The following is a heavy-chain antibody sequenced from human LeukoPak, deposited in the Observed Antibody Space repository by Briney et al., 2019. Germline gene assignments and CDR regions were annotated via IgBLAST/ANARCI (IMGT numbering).Heavy chain of an antibody. J-gene: IGHJ4*02. CDR2: INNDGSET. D-gene: IGHD3-10*01. CDR1: GFTFSSYW. Sequence: GGSLRLSCAATGFTFSSYWMHWVRQAPGKGLVWVSHINNDGSETSYADSVKGRFTISRDNAKNTVYLQMNTLRGEDTAVYYCARGVGGLNNWGQGALVTVSS. CDR3: ARGVGGLNN. V-gene: IGHV3-74*01.